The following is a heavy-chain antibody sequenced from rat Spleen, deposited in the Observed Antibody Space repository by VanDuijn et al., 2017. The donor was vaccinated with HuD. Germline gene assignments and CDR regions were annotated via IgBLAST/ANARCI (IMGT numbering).Heavy chain of an antibody. Sequence: EVQLVESGGGLVQPGRSLKLSCAISGFTFSDYNMAWVRQAPKKGLEWVATISYDGSNTYYRDSVKGRFTISRDNAESTLYLQMNSLRSEDTATYYCTRGVRSYVYYGPSFMDAWGQGASVTVSS. V-gene: IGHV5-7*01. CDR3: TRGVRSYVYYGPSFMDA. D-gene: IGHD1-6*01. CDR2: ISYDGSNT. J-gene: IGHJ4*01. CDR1: GFTFSDYN.